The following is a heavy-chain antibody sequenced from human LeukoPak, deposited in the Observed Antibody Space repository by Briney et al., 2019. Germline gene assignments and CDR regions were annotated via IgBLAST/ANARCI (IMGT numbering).Heavy chain of an antibody. D-gene: IGHD2-2*01. CDR2: IYSSGST. J-gene: IGHJ4*02. CDR3: ASQLLVGYFDY. Sequence: PSETLSLTCTVSSGSISSYYWSWFRQPAGKGLEWIGRIYSSGSTRYNPSLKSRVTISVDTSKNQFSLKLSSVTAADTAVYYCASQLLVGYFDYWGQGTLVTVSS. V-gene: IGHV4-4*07. CDR1: SGSISSYY.